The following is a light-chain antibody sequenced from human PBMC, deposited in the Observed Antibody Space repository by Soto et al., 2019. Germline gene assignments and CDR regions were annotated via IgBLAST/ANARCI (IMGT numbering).Light chain of an antibody. J-gene: IGKJ2*01. V-gene: IGKV1-5*03. CDR2: KAS. CDR1: QSISSW. Sequence: DIQMTQSPSTLSASVGDRVTITCRASQSISSWLAWYQQKPGTAPKLLIYKASTLESGVPSRFSGIRSGTEFILSVNSLKPDDFAAYDCQKYNNSFPYTFGQGATLEIK. CDR3: QKYNNSFPYT.